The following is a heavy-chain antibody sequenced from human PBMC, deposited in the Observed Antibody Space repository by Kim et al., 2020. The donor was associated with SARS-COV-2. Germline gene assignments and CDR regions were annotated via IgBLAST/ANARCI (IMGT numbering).Heavy chain of an antibody. J-gene: IGHJ4*02. CDR2: IIPIFGTA. Sequence: SVKVSCKASGGTFSSYAISWVRQAPGQGLEWMGGIIPIFGTANYAQKFQGRVTITADESTSTAYMELSSLRSEDTAVYYCGRDELKPGVIAAAATIWGQGTLVTVSS. D-gene: IGHD6-13*01. CDR3: GRDELKPGVIAAAATI. V-gene: IGHV1-69*13. CDR1: GGTFSSYA.